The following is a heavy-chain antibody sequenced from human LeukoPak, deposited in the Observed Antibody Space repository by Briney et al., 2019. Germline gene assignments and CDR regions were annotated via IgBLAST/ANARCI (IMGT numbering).Heavy chain of an antibody. D-gene: IGHD1-26*01. J-gene: IGHJ4*02. CDR1: GYIFTDYY. V-gene: IGHV1-2*02. CDR3: ARGLVGATGN. Sequence: ASVKVSCKASGYIFTDYYIHWVRQAPGQGLECMGRTNPNSGVTNYAQKLQGRVTMTRDTSINAAYMELSSLRSDDTAMYYCARGLVGATGNWGQGTLVTVSS. CDR2: TNPNSGVT.